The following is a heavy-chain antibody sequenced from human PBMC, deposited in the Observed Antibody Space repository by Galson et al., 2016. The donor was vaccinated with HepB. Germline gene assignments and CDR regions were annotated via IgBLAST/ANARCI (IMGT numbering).Heavy chain of an antibody. CDR3: ARGTRAFFDY. D-gene: IGHD1-1*01. CDR2: TYYRSKWFN. Sequence: CAISGDSVSSNSAAWNWIRQSPSRGLEWLGRTYYRSKWFNNDAVSVKSRITINPDTSKNQFSLQLNSVTPEYTAVYYCARGTRAFFDYWGQGTLVTVSS. V-gene: IGHV6-1*01. J-gene: IGHJ4*02. CDR1: GDSVSSNSAA.